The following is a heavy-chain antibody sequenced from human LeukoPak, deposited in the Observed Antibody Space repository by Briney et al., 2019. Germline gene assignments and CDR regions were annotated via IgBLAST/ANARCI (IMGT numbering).Heavy chain of an antibody. CDR1: GFTFSSNW. CDR3: AKYTGYYFDY. Sequence: GGSLRLSCAASGFTFSSNWMSWVRQAPGKGLEWLAKIKQDGSETCHMDSVKGRFTISRDNAKNSLYLQMNSLRAEDTAVYYCAKYTGYYFDYWGQGILVTAPS. D-gene: IGHD2-2*02. CDR2: IKQDGSET. V-gene: IGHV3-7*01. J-gene: IGHJ4*02.